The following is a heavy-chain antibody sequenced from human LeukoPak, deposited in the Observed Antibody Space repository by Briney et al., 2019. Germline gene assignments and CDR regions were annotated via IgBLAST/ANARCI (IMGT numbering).Heavy chain of an antibody. Sequence: GGSLRLSCAASGFTFSSYGMHWVRQAPGKGLEWVAVISYDGSNKYYADSVKGRFTISRDNSKNTLYLQMNSLRAEDTAVYYCAKGGWLRVELLGDYWGQGTLVTVSS. CDR3: AKGGWLRVELLGDY. J-gene: IGHJ4*02. CDR2: ISYDGSNK. V-gene: IGHV3-30*18. CDR1: GFTFSSYG. D-gene: IGHD5-12*01.